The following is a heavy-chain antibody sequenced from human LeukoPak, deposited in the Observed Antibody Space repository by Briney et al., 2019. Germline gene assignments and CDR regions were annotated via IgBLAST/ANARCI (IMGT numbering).Heavy chain of an antibody. J-gene: IGHJ4*02. CDR3: ARVIVVVPAAIGSPMYYFDY. Sequence: SETLSLTCAVYGGSFSGYYWSWIRQPPGKGLEWIGEINHSGSTNYNPSLKSRVTISVDTSKNQFSLKLSSVTAADTAVYYCARVIVVVPAAIGSPMYYFDYWGQGTLVTVSS. D-gene: IGHD2-2*02. CDR1: GGSFSGYY. V-gene: IGHV4-34*01. CDR2: INHSGST.